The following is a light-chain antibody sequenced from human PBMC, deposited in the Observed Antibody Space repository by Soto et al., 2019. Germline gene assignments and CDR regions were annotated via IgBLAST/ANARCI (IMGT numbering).Light chain of an antibody. V-gene: IGLV7-46*01. J-gene: IGLJ2*01. Sequence: QAVVTQEPSETVSPGGTVTLTCGSSTGAVTSGHFPYWFQQKPGQAPRTLIYEASNKYSWTPARFSGSLLGGKAALTLSGAQPEDEADYYCLLSYNDDRVFGGGTKLTVL. CDR3: LLSYNDDRV. CDR2: EAS. CDR1: TGAVTSGHF.